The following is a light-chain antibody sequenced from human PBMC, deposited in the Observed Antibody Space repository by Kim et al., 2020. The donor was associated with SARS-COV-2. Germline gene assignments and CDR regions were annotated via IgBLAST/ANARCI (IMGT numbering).Light chain of an antibody. V-gene: IGLV2-14*01. CDR1: SSDVGGYNY. Sequence: QSALTQPASVSGSPGQSITISCTGTSSDVGGYNYVSWYQQHPGKAPKLMIYDVNKRPSGVSNRFSGSKSGNTASLTISGLQAEDEGDYYCSSYTTSSTLGVFGTGTKVTVL. CDR2: DVN. CDR3: SSYTTSSTLGV. J-gene: IGLJ1*01.